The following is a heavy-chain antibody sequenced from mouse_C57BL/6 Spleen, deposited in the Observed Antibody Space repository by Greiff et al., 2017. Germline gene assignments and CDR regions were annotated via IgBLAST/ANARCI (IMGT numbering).Heavy chain of an antibody. CDR1: GFNIKDYY. CDR3: DRSPNYSNYYIDY. J-gene: IGHJ2*01. D-gene: IGHD2-5*01. V-gene: IGHV14-2*01. Sequence: EVQLQESGAELVKPGASVKLSCTASGFNIKDYYMHWVKQRTEQGLEWIGRIDPEDGETKYAPKFQGEATITTATSSNTACLQLSSLTSDDAAVYYVDRSPNYSNYYIDYWGQGTTLTVSS. CDR2: IDPEDGET.